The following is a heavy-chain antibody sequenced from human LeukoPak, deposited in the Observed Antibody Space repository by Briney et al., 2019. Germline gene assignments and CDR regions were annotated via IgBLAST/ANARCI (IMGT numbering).Heavy chain of an antibody. CDR2: ISAYNGNT. V-gene: IGHV1-18*01. CDR1: GYTFTSYG. CDR3: ATDLINAGAARLAFDDY. D-gene: IGHD6-6*01. Sequence: ASVKVSCKASGYTFTSYGISWVRQAPGQGLEWMGWISAYNGNTNYAQKLQGRVTMTTDTSTSTAYMELRSLRSDDTAVYYCATDLINAGAARLAFDDYWGQGTLVTVSS. J-gene: IGHJ4*02.